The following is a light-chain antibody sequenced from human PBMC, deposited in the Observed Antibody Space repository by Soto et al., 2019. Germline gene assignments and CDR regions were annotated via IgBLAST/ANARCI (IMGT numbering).Light chain of an antibody. CDR1: QGISSY. V-gene: IGKV1-13*02. CDR2: DAS. CDR3: QQYNSYPWT. Sequence: AIQLTQSPSSLSASVGDRVTITCRASQGISSYLAWYQQKPGKAPKLLIYDASSFESGVPSRFSGSGSGTEFTLTISSLQPDDFATYYCQQYNSYPWTFGQGTKVDIK. J-gene: IGKJ1*01.